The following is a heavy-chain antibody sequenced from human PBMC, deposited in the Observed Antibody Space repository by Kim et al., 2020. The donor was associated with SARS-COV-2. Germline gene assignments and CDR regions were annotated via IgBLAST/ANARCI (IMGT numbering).Heavy chain of an antibody. CDR2: IYYSGST. Sequence: SETLSLTCTVSGGSVSSGSYYWSWIRQPPGKGLEWIGYIYYSGSTNYNPSLKSRVTISVDTSKNQFSLKLSSVTAADTAVYYCARGRHSGSYYMVFDYWG. CDR3: ARGRHSGSYYMVFDY. J-gene: IGHJ4*01. V-gene: IGHV4-61*01. CDR1: GGSVSSGSYY. D-gene: IGHD3-10*01.